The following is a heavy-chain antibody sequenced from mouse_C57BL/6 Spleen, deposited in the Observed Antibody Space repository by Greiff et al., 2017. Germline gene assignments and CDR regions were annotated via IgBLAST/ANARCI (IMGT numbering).Heavy chain of an antibody. J-gene: IGHJ4*01. CDR2: ISSGGSYT. CDR1: GFTFSSYG. Sequence: EVQGVESGGDLVKPGGSLKLSCAASGFTFSSYGMSWVRQTPDKRLAWVATISSGGSYTYYPDSVKGRFTISRDNAKNTLYLQMSSLKSEDTAMYYCARPSGNYVSAMDYWGQGTSVTVSS. D-gene: IGHD2-1*01. V-gene: IGHV5-6*01. CDR3: ARPSGNYVSAMDY.